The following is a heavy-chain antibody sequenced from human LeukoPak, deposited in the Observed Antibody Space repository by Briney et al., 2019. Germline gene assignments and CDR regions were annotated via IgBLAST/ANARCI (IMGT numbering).Heavy chain of an antibody. D-gene: IGHD2-2*01. CDR3: ARDALRGYCSSTSCRYWYFDL. V-gene: IGHV4-34*01. J-gene: IGHJ2*01. CDR2: INHSGST. CDR1: GGSFSGYY. Sequence: SETLSLTCAVYGGSFSGYYWSWIRQLPGKGLEWIGEINHSGSTNYNPSLKSRVTISVDTSKNQFSLKLSSVTAADTAVYYCARDALRGYCSSTSCRYWYFDLWGRGTLVTVSS.